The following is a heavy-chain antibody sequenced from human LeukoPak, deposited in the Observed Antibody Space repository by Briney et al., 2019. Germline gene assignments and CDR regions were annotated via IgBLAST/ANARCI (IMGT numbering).Heavy chain of an antibody. D-gene: IGHD2-21*02. Sequence: GASVNVSCKPSRGTLSRYAICWVRQAPGQPREWMGGIIPLFGTANYVQKFQGRVTITADESTSTAYMELSSLRSEDTAVYYCARVLPIYCGGDGYLYYFDYWGRGTLVTVSS. CDR3: ARVLPIYCGGDGYLYYFDY. CDR1: RGTLSRYA. V-gene: IGHV1-69*13. J-gene: IGHJ4*02. CDR2: IIPLFGTA.